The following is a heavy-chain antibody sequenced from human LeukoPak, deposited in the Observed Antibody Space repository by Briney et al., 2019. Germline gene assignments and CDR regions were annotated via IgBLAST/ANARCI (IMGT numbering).Heavy chain of an antibody. CDR3: ATSPVISRD. V-gene: IGHV3-74*03. D-gene: IGHD2-21*01. J-gene: IGHJ4*02. CDR1: GFTFSDYW. Sequence: GGSLRLSCAASGFTFSDYWMHWIRQAPGKGLEWVARIYSDVRRIKYADSVKGRFTISRDNAKNTLYLQMNALRVEDTAVYYCATSPVISRDWGQGTLVTVSS. CDR2: IYSDVRRI.